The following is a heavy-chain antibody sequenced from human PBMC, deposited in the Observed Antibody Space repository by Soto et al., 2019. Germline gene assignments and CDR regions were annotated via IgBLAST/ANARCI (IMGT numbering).Heavy chain of an antibody. J-gene: IGHJ4*02. CDR3: VRARFDF. Sequence: PSETLSLTCTVSGGSISSYYWSWIRQPPGKGLEWIGEMIHRGSTNYNPSLESRVTISVDTSKDQFSLRLTSVTAADTAVYYCVRARFDFWGQGTLVTVSS. CDR2: MIHRGST. CDR1: GGSISSYY. V-gene: IGHV4-59*12.